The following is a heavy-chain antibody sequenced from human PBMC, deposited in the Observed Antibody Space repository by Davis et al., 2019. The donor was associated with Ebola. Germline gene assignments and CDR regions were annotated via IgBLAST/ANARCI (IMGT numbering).Heavy chain of an antibody. CDR2: ISSGSSFI. CDR1: GFTFSSYN. D-gene: IGHD4-23*01. CDR3: ARGKNYGGKRGSFDI. V-gene: IGHV3-21*04. J-gene: IGHJ3*02. Sequence: GASLKISCAASGFTFSSYNMNWVRQAPGKGLEWVSSISSGSSFIHYADSVEGRFTISRDNAKNSLFMHMDSLRAEDTAMYYCARGKNYGGKRGSFDIWGQGKVVTVSS.